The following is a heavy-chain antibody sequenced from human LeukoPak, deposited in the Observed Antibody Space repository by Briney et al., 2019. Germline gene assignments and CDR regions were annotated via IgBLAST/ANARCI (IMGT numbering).Heavy chain of an antibody. Sequence: PGGSLRLPCAASGFTFSSYSMNWVRQAPGKGLEWVSSISSSSTYIYYADSVKGRFTISRDNAKNSLYLQMNSLRAEDTAVYYCARIPNSANFPNWFDPWGQGTLVPVSS. CDR3: ARIPNSANFPNWFDP. D-gene: IGHD4/OR15-4a*01. J-gene: IGHJ5*02. CDR2: ISSSSTYI. CDR1: GFTFSSYS. V-gene: IGHV3-21*01.